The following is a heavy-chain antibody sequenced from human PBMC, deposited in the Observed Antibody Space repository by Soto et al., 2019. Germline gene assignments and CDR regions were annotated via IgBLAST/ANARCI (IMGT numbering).Heavy chain of an antibody. CDR1: GFTFSSYA. Sequence: MRLSCAASGFTFSSYAMSWVRQAPGKGLEWVSAISGSGGSTYYADSVKGRFTISRDNSKNTLYLQMNSLRAEDTAVYYCAKDWEWLTRGAFDIWGQGTMVTVSS. CDR2: ISGSGGST. J-gene: IGHJ3*02. D-gene: IGHD6-19*01. V-gene: IGHV3-23*01. CDR3: AKDWEWLTRGAFDI.